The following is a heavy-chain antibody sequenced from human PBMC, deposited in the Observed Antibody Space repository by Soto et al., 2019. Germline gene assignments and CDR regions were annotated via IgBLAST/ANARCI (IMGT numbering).Heavy chain of an antibody. V-gene: IGHV1-69*13. CDR3: ASRTYTGSYYEGNWFDP. J-gene: IGHJ5*02. Sequence: GDSVEVSCQSSGYTFPAYYMHWVRQAPVQVLEWMGGINPNFGTANYAQTFQGRVTINADESTSTAYMELRSLRSEDTAVYYCASRTYTGSYYEGNWFDPWGQGTLVTVSS. CDR1: GYTFPAYY. D-gene: IGHD1-26*01. CDR2: INPNFGTA.